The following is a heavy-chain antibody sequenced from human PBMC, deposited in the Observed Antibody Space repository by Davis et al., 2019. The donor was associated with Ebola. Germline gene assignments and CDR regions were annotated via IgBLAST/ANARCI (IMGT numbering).Heavy chain of an antibody. J-gene: IGHJ4*02. Sequence: ASVKVSCKASGYTFTSYAMHWVRQAPGQRLEWMGWINAGNGNTKYSQKFQGRVTMTRDTSTSTVYMELSSLRSEDTAVYYCARASYGDYYFDYWGQGTLVTVSS. D-gene: IGHD4-17*01. V-gene: IGHV1-3*01. CDR2: INAGNGNT. CDR3: ARASYGDYYFDY. CDR1: GYTFTSYA.